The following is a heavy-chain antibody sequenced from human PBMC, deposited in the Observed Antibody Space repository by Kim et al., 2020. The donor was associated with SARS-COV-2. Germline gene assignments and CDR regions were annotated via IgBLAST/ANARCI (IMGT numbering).Heavy chain of an antibody. CDR3: ARGRAGVVPAPVLGLGAYYDYYAMDV. Sequence: SETLSLTCAVYGGSFSDYNWSWIRQPPGKGLEWIGEINHSGGTNLSPSLKSRLTISVDTSKSQFSLRLKSMTATDTAVYYCARGRAGVVPAPVLGLGAYYDYYAMDVWGRGTPVAVSS. V-gene: IGHV4-34*01. CDR1: GGSFSDYN. D-gene: IGHD2-2*02. CDR2: INHSGGT. J-gene: IGHJ6*02.